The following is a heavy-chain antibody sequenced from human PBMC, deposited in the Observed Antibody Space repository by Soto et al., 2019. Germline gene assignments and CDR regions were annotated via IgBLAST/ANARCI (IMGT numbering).Heavy chain of an antibody. D-gene: IGHD6-13*01. CDR2: ISAYNGNT. Sequence: ASVKVSCKASGYTFTSYGISWLRQAPGQGLEWVGWISAYNGNTNYAQKLQGRVTMTTDTSTSTAYMELRSLRSDDTAVYYCARGREQQLVRQGFYYYYYYGMDVWGQGTTVTVSS. V-gene: IGHV1-18*01. CDR1: GYTFTSYG. CDR3: ARGREQQLVRQGFYYYYYYGMDV. J-gene: IGHJ6*02.